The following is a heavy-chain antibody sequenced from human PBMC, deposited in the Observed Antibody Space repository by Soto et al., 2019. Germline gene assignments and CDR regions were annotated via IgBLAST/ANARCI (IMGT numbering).Heavy chain of an antibody. Sequence: QVQLQESGPGLVKPSQTLSLTCTVSGGSISSGGYCWSWIRQHPGKGLEWIRYTKYSGSTYYNPSLKSRVTISVDTSKNQFSLKLSSVTAADTAVYYCARDYGGAWYFDLWGRGTLVTVSS. V-gene: IGHV4-31*03. CDR1: GGSISSGGYC. CDR3: ARDYGGAWYFDL. J-gene: IGHJ2*01. CDR2: TKYSGST. D-gene: IGHD3-16*01.